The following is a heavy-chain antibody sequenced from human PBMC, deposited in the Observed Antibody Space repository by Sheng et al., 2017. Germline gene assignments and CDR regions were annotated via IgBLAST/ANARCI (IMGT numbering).Heavy chain of an antibody. CDR3: ARARYFDLGYFDY. D-gene: IGHD3-9*01. CDR2: ISSSGITI. J-gene: IGHJ4*02. Sequence: EVQLVESGGGLVQPGGSLRLSCAASGFTFSSYEMNWVRQAPGKGLEWVSYISSSGITIYYADSVKGRFTISRDNAKNSLYLQMSSLRAEDTAVYYCARARYFDLGYFDYWGQGTLVTVSS. V-gene: IGHV3-48*03. CDR1: GFTFSSYE.